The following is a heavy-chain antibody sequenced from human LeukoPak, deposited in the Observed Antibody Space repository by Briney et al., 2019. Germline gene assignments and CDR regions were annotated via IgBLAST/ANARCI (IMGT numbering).Heavy chain of an antibody. D-gene: IGHD3-10*01. Sequence: GGSLRLSCVASRFTFSNYAMSWVRQAPGKGLEWVSLISGSGGGTSYADSGKGRFTISRDNSKNTLYLQMNSLRAEDTATYYCAKEWDASGARLGWFDPWGQGTLVTVSS. CDR2: ISGSGGGT. CDR3: AKEWDASGARLGWFDP. J-gene: IGHJ5*02. V-gene: IGHV3-23*01. CDR1: RFTFSNYA.